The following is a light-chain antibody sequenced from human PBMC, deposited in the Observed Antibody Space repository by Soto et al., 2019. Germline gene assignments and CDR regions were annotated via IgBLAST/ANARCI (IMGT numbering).Light chain of an antibody. V-gene: IGKV3-15*01. CDR3: QQYDRWPVT. CDR2: GAS. J-gene: IGKJ4*01. CDR1: QSVTTN. Sequence: EVVMTQSPATLSVSPGERVTFSCRASQSVTTNLAWYQHKPGQSPRLLISGASTGASGIPPRFSGSGSGNEFTLTIDMLQSADFAVYYCQQYDRWPVTFGGGTKVESK.